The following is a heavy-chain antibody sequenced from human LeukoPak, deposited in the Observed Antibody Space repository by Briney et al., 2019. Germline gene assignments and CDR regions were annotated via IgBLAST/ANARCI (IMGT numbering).Heavy chain of an antibody. D-gene: IGHD3-3*01. CDR2: IGSSNTI. Sequence: PGGSLRLSCAASGFTFSDYYMSWIRQAPGKGLEWLSYIGSSNTIYSADSVKGRFTISRGNAKNSLYLQMNSLRAEDTAVYYCARDHPPPPYYDFWSGYYDYFDYWGQGTLVTVSS. V-gene: IGHV3-11*04. CDR1: GFTFSDYY. J-gene: IGHJ4*02. CDR3: ARDHPPPPYYDFWSGYYDYFDY.